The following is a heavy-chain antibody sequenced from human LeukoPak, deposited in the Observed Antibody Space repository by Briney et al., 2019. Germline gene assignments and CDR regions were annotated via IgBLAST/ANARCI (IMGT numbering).Heavy chain of an antibody. D-gene: IGHD5-24*01. CDR3: ARGQRDGYNFDY. Sequence: KTLETLPLTCAVYGGSFSGYYWSWIRQPPGKGLEWIGEINHSGSTNYNPSLKSRVTISVDTSKNQFSLKLSSVTAADTAVYYCARGQRDGYNFDYWGQGTLVTVSS. J-gene: IGHJ4*02. V-gene: IGHV4-34*01. CDR1: GGSFSGYY. CDR2: INHSGST.